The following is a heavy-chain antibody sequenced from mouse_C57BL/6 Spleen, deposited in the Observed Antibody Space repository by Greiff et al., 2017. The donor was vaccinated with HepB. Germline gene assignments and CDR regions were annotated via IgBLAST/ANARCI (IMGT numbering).Heavy chain of an antibody. D-gene: IGHD2-3*01. V-gene: IGHV5-17*01. J-gene: IGHJ3*01. Sequence: EVQVVESGGGLVKPGGSLKLSCAASGFTFSDYGMHWVRQAPEKGLEWVAYISSGSSTIYYADTVKGRFTISRDNAKNTLFLQMTSLRSEDTAMYYCARSLGGYSAWFAYWGQGTLVTVSA. CDR1: GFTFSDYG. CDR2: ISSGSSTI. CDR3: ARSLGGYSAWFAY.